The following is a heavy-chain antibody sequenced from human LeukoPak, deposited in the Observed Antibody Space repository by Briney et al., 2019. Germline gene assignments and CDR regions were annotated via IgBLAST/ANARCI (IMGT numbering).Heavy chain of an antibody. Sequence: GGSLRLSCAASRFTFSNNWMSWVRKAPGKGLEWVANIKQDGSKKNYVDSVKGRFIISRDNAKNSLYLQMNSLRAEDTAVYYCARDLSGVTGYTYGRGIDYWGQGTLVTVSS. D-gene: IGHD5-18*01. J-gene: IGHJ4*02. CDR1: RFTFSNNW. V-gene: IGHV3-7*01. CDR3: ARDLSGVTGYTYGRGIDY. CDR2: IKQDGSKK.